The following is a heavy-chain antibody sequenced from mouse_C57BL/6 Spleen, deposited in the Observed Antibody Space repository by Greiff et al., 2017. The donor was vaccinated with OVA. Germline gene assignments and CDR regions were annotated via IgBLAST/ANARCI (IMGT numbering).Heavy chain of an antibody. CDR1: GFNIKDDY. V-gene: IGHV14-4*01. J-gene: IGHJ4*01. CDR3: TTGGFGHYYAMDY. D-gene: IGHD1-1*02. Sequence: VQLKESGAELVRPGASVKLSCTASGFNIKDDYMHWVKQRPEPGLEWIGWIDPENGDTEYASKFQGKATITADTSSNTAYLQLSSLTSEDTAVYYCTTGGFGHYYAMDYWGQGTSVTVSS. CDR2: IDPENGDT.